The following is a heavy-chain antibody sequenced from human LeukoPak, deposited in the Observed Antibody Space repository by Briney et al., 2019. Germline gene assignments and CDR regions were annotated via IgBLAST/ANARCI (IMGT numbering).Heavy chain of an antibody. V-gene: IGHV3-23*01. Sequence: GGSLRLSCAASGFTFSTYAMTWVRQAPGKGLEWVSLISGTGGSTYYADSVKGRFTISRDNSKNTLYLQMNSLRAEDTAVYYCARAIDVATIGAFDIWGQGTMVTVSS. CDR2: ISGTGGST. J-gene: IGHJ3*02. D-gene: IGHD5-12*01. CDR3: ARAIDVATIGAFDI. CDR1: GFTFSTYA.